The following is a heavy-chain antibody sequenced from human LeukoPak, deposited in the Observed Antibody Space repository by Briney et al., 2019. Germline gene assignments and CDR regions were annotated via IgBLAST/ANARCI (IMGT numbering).Heavy chain of an antibody. CDR3: ARDRYYDFWSGYNYYYYYTDV. CDR2: IYTSGST. D-gene: IGHD3-3*01. CDR1: GGSISSYY. V-gene: IGHV4-4*07. J-gene: IGHJ6*03. Sequence: SETLSLTCTVSGGSISSYYWSWIRQPAGKGLEWIGRIYTSGSTNYNPSLKSRVTMSVDTSKNQFSLKLSSVTAADTAVYYCARDRYYDFWSGYNYYYYYTDVWGKGTTVIVSS.